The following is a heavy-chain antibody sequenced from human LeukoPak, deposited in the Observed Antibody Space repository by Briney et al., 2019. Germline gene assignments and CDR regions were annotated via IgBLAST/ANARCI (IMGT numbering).Heavy chain of an antibody. D-gene: IGHD3-22*01. V-gene: IGHV1-69*13. J-gene: IGHJ5*02. CDR1: GGTFSRYA. CDR3: ARENYYDSNNWFDP. Sequence: SVKVSCKASGGTFSRYAISWVRQAPGQGLEWMGGIIPIFGTANYAQKFQGRVTITADESTSTAYMELSSLRSEDTAVYYCARENYYDSNNWFDPWGQGTLVTVSS. CDR2: IIPIFGTA.